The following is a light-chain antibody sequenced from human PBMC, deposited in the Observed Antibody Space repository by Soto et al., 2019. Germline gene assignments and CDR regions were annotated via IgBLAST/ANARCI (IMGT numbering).Light chain of an antibody. J-gene: IGKJ4*01. V-gene: IGKV3-20*01. CDR1: QSVSSNN. CDR2: GAS. Sequence: EIVLTQSPGTLSLSPGERATLSCRASQSVSSNNLVWYQQKPGQAPRRLIYGASSRATGIPDRFSGSGSGTDFTLSISRLEPEDSAVYYCQQYGSSPHTFGGGTKVEIK. CDR3: QQYGSSPHT.